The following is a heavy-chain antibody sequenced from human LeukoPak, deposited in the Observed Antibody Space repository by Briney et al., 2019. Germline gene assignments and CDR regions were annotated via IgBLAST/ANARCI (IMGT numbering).Heavy chain of an antibody. D-gene: IGHD3-10*01. CDR2: VKPYNGDT. J-gene: IGHJ6*03. V-gene: IGHV1-18*01. CDR1: GYTFTSYG. CDR3: ARGSGSNYMDG. Sequence: ASVKVSCKPSGYTFTSYGITWVRQAPGQGLEWMGWVKPYNGDTNYAQNLQDRVTMTTDTSPSTAYMELRSLRSDDTAVYYCARGSGSNYMDGWGRGTTVTVYS.